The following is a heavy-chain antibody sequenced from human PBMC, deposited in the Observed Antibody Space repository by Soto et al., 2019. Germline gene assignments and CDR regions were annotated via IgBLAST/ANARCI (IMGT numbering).Heavy chain of an antibody. Sequence: GGSLRLSCAASGFPFSNAWMNWVRQAPGKGLEWVGRIKSKTDGGTTDYAAPVKGRFTISRDDSKNTLYLQMNSLKTEDTAVYYCTTDGVAAAHIYYYGMDVWGQGTTVTVSS. V-gene: IGHV3-15*07. J-gene: IGHJ6*02. CDR2: IKSKTDGGTT. D-gene: IGHD5-12*01. CDR1: GFPFSNAW. CDR3: TTDGVAAAHIYYYGMDV.